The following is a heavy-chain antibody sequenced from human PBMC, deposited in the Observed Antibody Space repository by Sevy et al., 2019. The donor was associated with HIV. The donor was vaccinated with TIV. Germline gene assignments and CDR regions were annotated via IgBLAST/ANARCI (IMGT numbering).Heavy chain of an antibody. D-gene: IGHD5-12*01. CDR1: GGSISAYY. J-gene: IGHJ5*02. CDR3: ARAPPVRSGDDSLNWFDP. Sequence: SETLSLTCTVFGGSISAYYWSWIRQPPGKGLEYIGYIYYTGSTNYNPSLKSRVTISVDTSKNQFSLRLTSVTAADTAIYYCARAPPVRSGDDSLNWFDPWRQGTLVTVSS. V-gene: IGHV4-59*01. CDR2: IYYTGST.